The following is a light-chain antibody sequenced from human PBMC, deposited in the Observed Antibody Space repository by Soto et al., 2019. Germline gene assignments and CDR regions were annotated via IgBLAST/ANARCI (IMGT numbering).Light chain of an antibody. CDR3: LLSYNGPYV. Sequence: QAVVTREPPLTVSPGGTVTLTCGSSTGAVTNGHYPYWFQQKPGQAPRTLIYDTTNRHSWTPARFSGSLLGGKAALTLSGAQPEDEAEYYCLLSYNGPYVFGTGTKVTVL. CDR1: TGAVTNGHY. J-gene: IGLJ1*01. CDR2: DTT. V-gene: IGLV7-46*01.